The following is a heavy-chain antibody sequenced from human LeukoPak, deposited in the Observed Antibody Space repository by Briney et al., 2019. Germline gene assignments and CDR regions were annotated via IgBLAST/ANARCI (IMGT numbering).Heavy chain of an antibody. D-gene: IGHD4-17*01. Sequence: GGSLRLSCAASGFTVSSNYMSWVRQAPGRGLEWVSVIYSGGSTYYADSVKGRFTISRDNSKNTLYLQMNSLRAEDTAVYYCARGPPVTAFDYSGRGTLVTVST. CDR3: ARGPPVTAFDY. CDR1: GFTVSSNY. V-gene: IGHV3-53*01. J-gene: IGHJ4*02. CDR2: IYSGGST.